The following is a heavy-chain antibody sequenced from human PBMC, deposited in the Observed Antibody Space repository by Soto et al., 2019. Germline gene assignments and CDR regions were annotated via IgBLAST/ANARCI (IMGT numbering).Heavy chain of an antibody. CDR2: IYHSGST. V-gene: IGHV4-4*02. CDR3: ARAQGQLWSYYYYGMDV. J-gene: IGHJ6*02. D-gene: IGHD5-18*01. CDR1: GGSISSSNW. Sequence: SEKLSVTCAVSGGSISSSNWWSWGRQPPGKGLEWIGEIYHSGSTNYNPSLKSRVTISVDKSKNQFSLKLSSVTAADTAVYYCARAQGQLWSYYYYGMDVWGQGTTVT.